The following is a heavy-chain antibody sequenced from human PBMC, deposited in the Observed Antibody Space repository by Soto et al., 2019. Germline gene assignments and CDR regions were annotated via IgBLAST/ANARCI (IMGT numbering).Heavy chain of an antibody. V-gene: IGHV1-69*13. D-gene: IGHD5-12*01. CDR1: GGTFSSYA. CDR2: IIPIFGTA. CDR3: ARWGYSTHWFNLLDLYGRDV. J-gene: IGHJ6*02. Sequence: SVKGSCKASGGTFSSYAISWVRQAPGQGLEWMGGIIPIFGTANYAQKFQGRVTITADESTTTAYMELSSLRSEDTAVYYCARWGYSTHWFNLLDLYGRDVCRQGTTVTV.